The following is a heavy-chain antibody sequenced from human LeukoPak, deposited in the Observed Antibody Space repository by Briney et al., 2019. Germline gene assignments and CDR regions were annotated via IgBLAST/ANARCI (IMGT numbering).Heavy chain of an antibody. D-gene: IGHD2-21*02. CDR2: IKYDGSEK. Sequence: PGGSLRLSCAVSGFTFSTYWMNWVRQAPGRGLEWVASIKYDGSEKYYVDSVKGRFTISRDNAKNSLYLQMNSPRAEDTAVYYCARDSLAYCGGDCYVAYFDYWGQGTLVTVSS. V-gene: IGHV3-7*01. J-gene: IGHJ4*02. CDR1: GFTFSTYW. CDR3: ARDSLAYCGGDCYVAYFDY.